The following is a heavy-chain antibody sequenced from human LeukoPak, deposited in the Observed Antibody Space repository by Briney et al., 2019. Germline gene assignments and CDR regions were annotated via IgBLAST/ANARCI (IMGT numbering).Heavy chain of an antibody. D-gene: IGHD3-10*01. CDR1: GFTFSSYS. CDR3: VKDMEPGGSGN. Sequence: GGSLRLSCAASGFTFSSYSMNWVRQAPGKGLEWVSSISSSSSYIYYADSVKGRFTISRDKAKNSLYLQMNSLRAEDTAFYYCVKDMEPGGSGNWGQGTLVTVSS. V-gene: IGHV3-21*04. J-gene: IGHJ4*02. CDR2: ISSSSSYI.